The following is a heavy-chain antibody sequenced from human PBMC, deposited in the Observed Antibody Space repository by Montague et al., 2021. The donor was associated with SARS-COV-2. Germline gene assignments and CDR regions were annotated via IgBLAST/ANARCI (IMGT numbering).Heavy chain of an antibody. CDR1: GYSFTSYW. Sequence: QSVAEVKAPGESLKISCKGSGYSFTSYWIGWVHQMPGKGLEWMRIIYPGDSDTRYSPSFQGQVTISADKSISTAYLQWSSLKASDTAIYYCARVTDYYYDTSGYWDAFDIWGQGTMVTVSS. D-gene: IGHD3-22*01. CDR3: ARVTDYYYDTSGYWDAFDI. V-gene: IGHV5-51*07. J-gene: IGHJ3*02. CDR2: IYPGDSDT.